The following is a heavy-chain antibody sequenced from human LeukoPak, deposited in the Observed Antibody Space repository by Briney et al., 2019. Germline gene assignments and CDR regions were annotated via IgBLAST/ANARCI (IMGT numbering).Heavy chain of an antibody. V-gene: IGHV3-21*01. CDR1: GFSFSSYS. Sequence: GGSLRLSCAASGFSFSSYSMNWVRQAPGKGLEWVSSISSSGKYIYYADSMKGRFTISRDNAKNSLYLQMDSLRAEDTAVYHCARDVSRDASCYMGWGQGTLVTVSS. CDR3: ARDVSRDASCYMG. D-gene: IGHD3-10*01. CDR2: ISSSGKYI. J-gene: IGHJ4*02.